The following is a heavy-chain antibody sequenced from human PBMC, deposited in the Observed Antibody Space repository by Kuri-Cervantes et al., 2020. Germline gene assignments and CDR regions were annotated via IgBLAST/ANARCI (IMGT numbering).Heavy chain of an antibody. CDR3: AKGARITMIVVVITDYFDY. Sequence: GESLKISCAASGFTFSSYAMHWVRQAPGKGLEWVAVISYDGSNKYYADSVKGRFTISRDNSKNTLYLQMNSLRAEDTVVYYCAKGARITMIVVVITDYFDYWGQGTLVTVSS. CDR2: ISYDGSNK. J-gene: IGHJ4*02. V-gene: IGHV3-30-3*01. D-gene: IGHD3-22*01. CDR1: GFTFSSYA.